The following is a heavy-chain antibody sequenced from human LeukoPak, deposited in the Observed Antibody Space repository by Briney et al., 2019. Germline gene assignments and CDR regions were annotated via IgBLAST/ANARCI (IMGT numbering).Heavy chain of an antibody. Sequence: GGSLRLSCAASGFTFNNYAMTWIRQAPGKGLEWVSYISASGSDMYYTDSVKGRFTISRDNVKNSIYLQMNSLRAEDTAVYYCARSSWGTPDPWGQGTLVSVSS. CDR2: ISASGSDM. J-gene: IGHJ5*02. CDR1: GFTFNNYA. D-gene: IGHD3-16*01. CDR3: ARSSWGTPDP. V-gene: IGHV3-11*01.